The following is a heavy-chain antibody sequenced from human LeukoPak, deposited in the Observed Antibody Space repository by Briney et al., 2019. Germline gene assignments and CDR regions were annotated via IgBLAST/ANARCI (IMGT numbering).Heavy chain of an antibody. CDR3: TTTDYGGNSDDAFDI. CDR1: GFTFSNAW. J-gene: IGHJ3*02. V-gene: IGHV3-15*01. CDR2: IKSKTDGGTT. D-gene: IGHD4-23*01. Sequence: GGSLRLSCAASGFTFSNAWMSWVRQAPGKELEWVGRIKSKTDGGTTDYAAPVKGRFTISRDDSKNTLYLQMNSLKTEDTAVYYCTTTDYGGNSDDAFDIWGQGTMVTVSS.